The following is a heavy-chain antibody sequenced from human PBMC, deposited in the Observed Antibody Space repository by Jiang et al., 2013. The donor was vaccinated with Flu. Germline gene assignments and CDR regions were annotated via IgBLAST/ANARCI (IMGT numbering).Heavy chain of an antibody. D-gene: IGHD3-22*01. CDR3: ARVDNHYYHSNSAKGVAFDI. CDR1: GYTFTGYY. V-gene: IGHV1-2*02. CDR2: INPNSGGT. Sequence: SGAEVKKPGASVKVSCKASGYTFTGYYMHWVRQAPGQGLEWMGWINPNSGGTNYAQKFQGRVTMTRDTSISTAYMELSRLRSDDTAVYYCARVDNHYYHSNSAKGVAFDIWGQGTMVTVSS. J-gene: IGHJ3*02.